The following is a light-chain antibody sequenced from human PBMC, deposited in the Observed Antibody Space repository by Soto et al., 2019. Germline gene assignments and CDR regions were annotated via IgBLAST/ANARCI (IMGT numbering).Light chain of an antibody. CDR3: HTWGTGIQV. V-gene: IGLV4-69*02. J-gene: IGLJ3*02. CDR1: RGYSSYA. CDR2: LNSDGSH. Sequence: QPVLTQSPSASASLGASVKLTCTLSRGYSSYAIAWHQQQPEKGPRFLMRLNSDGSHNKGDGIPDRFSVSRSGLERYLTISGLQSEDEADYYCHTWGTGIQVFGGGTKLTVL.